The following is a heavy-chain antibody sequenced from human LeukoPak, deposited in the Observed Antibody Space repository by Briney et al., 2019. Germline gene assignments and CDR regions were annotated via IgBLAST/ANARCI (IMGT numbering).Heavy chain of an antibody. D-gene: IGHD5/OR15-5a*01. CDR2: ISGSGEST. Sequence: GGSLRLSCAASGFTFTSYAMTWVRQAPGEGLEWVSAISGSGESTYYADSVKGRFTISRDSSKNTLYLQMNSLRAEDSAVYYCAKDSRGSSVRVFDFWAQGTLVTVSS. CDR3: AKDSRGSSVRVFDF. V-gene: IGHV3-23*01. J-gene: IGHJ4*02. CDR1: GFTFTSYA.